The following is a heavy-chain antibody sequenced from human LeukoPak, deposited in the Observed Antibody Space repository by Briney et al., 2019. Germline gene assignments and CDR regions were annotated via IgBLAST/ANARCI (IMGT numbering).Heavy chain of an antibody. J-gene: IGHJ4*02. D-gene: IGHD3-22*01. CDR2: IYYGGST. CDR3: ARHRYYDSSGFYYFDY. V-gene: IGHV4-61*01. Sequence: SETLSLTCTVSGGSVSSGSYYWSWIRQPPGKGLEWIGYIYYGGSTDYNPSLKSRVTISVDTSKNQFSLKLSSVTAADTAVYYCARHRYYDSSGFYYFDYWGQGTLVTVSS. CDR1: GGSVSSGSYY.